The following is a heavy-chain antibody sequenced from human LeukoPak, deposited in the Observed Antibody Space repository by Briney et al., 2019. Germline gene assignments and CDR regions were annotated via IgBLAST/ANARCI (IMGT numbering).Heavy chain of an antibody. J-gene: IGHJ4*02. V-gene: IGHV3-23*01. D-gene: IGHD4-17*01. Sequence: PGGSLRLSCAAPGFTFSSYAMSWVRQAPGKGLEWVSAISGSGGSTYYADSVKGRFTISRDNSKNTLYLQMNSLRAEDTAVYYCAKDSLYGDYGFDYWGQGTLVTVSS. CDR1: GFTFSSYA. CDR2: ISGSGGST. CDR3: AKDSLYGDYGFDY.